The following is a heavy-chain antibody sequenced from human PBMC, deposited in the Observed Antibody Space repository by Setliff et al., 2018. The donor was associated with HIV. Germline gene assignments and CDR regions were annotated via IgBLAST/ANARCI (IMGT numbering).Heavy chain of an antibody. V-gene: IGHV3-21*06. J-gene: IGHJ3*01. Sequence: GGSLRLSCAASGFTLTDYTMNWVRQAPGKGLEWVSFISSTGINKFHADSMKGRFTISRDTATNTLFLLMNNLRAEDTALYYCARDRFCSGSSCPTVDAFELWGQGTMVTVSS. CDR1: GFTLTDYT. D-gene: IGHD2-15*01. CDR2: ISSTGINK. CDR3: ARDRFCSGSSCPTVDAFEL.